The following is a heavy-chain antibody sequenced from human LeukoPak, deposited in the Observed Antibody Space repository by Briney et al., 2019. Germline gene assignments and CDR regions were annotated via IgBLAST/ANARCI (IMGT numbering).Heavy chain of an antibody. Sequence: PGGSLRLSCAASGFTFSSYAMSWVRQAPGKGLEWVSAISGSGGSTYYADSVKGRFTIARDNSKNTLYLQMNRLRAEDTAVYYCAKGGFVVVPAAKRGDFDYWGQGTLVTVSS. CDR3: AKGGFVVVPAAKRGDFDY. J-gene: IGHJ4*02. D-gene: IGHD2-2*01. V-gene: IGHV3-23*01. CDR2: ISGSGGST. CDR1: GFTFSSYA.